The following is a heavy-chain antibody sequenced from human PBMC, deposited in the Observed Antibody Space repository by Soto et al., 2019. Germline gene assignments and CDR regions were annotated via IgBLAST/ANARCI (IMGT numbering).Heavy chain of an antibody. CDR3: ARYRREAVAGYTLDN. D-gene: IGHD6-13*01. J-gene: IGHJ4*02. CDR2: VYNSGST. CDR1: GGSISSNY. V-gene: IGHV4-59*01. Sequence: SETLSLACTVSGGSISSNYWTWIRQPPGKGLEWIGYVYNSGSTNYNPSLKSRVTISEDTSKSQFSLKVNPMTAADTAVYYCARYRREAVAGYTLDNWGQGILVTVSS.